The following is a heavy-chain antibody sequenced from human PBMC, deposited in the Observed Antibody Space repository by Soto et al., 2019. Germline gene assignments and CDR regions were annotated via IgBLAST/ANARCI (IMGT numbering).Heavy chain of an antibody. J-gene: IGHJ4*02. D-gene: IGHD4-17*01. CDR3: ARAPYEDYAVPEPNYFDS. Sequence: QVQLEQSGTEVKKPGSSVKVSCKASGGTFSTLAVSWVRQAPGQGLEWMGGIIPIFGRPVYAQKFQGRVTITADEFTSIVYMELSSLSSEDTAVYYCARAPYEDYAVPEPNYFDSWGQGTLVTVSS. CDR2: IIPIFGRP. V-gene: IGHV1-69*01. CDR1: GGTFSTLA.